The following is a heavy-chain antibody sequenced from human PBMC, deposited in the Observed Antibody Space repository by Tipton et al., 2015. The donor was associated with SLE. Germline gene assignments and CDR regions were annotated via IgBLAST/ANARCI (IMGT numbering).Heavy chain of an antibody. V-gene: IGHV4-4*07. D-gene: IGHD3-10*01. CDR1: DEAFSDYY. CDR2: IYTSGST. J-gene: IGHJ4*02. CDR3: ARDTYYAFDY. Sequence: TLSLTCVVYDEAFSDYYWSWIRQPAGKGLEWIGRIYTSGSTNYNPSLKSRVTISVDTSKNQFSLKLNSVTAADTAVYYCARDTYYAFDYWGQGRLVTVSS.